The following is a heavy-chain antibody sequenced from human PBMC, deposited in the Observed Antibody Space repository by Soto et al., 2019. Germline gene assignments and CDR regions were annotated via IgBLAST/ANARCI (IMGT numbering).Heavy chain of an antibody. V-gene: IGHV3-33*01. CDR1: RFTFSSYG. D-gene: IGHD1-26*01. CDR2: IWYDGSNK. CDR3: ARDPALGRSYWYFDL. Sequence: QVQLVESGGGVVQPGRSLRLSCAASRFTFSSYGMHWVRQAPGKGLEWVAVIWYDGSNKYYADSVKGRFTISRDNSKNTLYLQMNSLRAEDTAVYYCARDPALGRSYWYFDLWGRGTLVTVSS. J-gene: IGHJ2*01.